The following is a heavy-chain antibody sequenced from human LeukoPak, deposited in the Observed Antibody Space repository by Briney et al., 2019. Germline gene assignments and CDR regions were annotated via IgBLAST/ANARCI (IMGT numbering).Heavy chain of an antibody. V-gene: IGHV3-23*01. CDR1: GGSIRSYY. D-gene: IGHD2/OR15-2a*01. CDR3: AKGGKSTSGFDS. Sequence: SSETLSLTCTVSGGSIRSYYWSWIRQPPGKGLEWVSVISDGGGSTYYADSVKGRFTVSRDNSKNTLYVQMNSLRAGDTAVYYCAKGGKSTSGFDSWGQGTLVTVSS. CDR2: ISDGGGST. J-gene: IGHJ4*02.